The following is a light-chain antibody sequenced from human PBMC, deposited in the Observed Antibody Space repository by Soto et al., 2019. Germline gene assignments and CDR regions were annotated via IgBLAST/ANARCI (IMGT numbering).Light chain of an antibody. CDR2: KAS. CDR3: QQYNSYSPYT. CDR1: QSISSW. J-gene: IGKJ2*01. Sequence: DIQMTQSPSTLFASVGDKVTITCRASQSISSWLAWYQQKPGKAPNLLIYKASSLESGVPSRFSGSGSETEFTLTISSLQPDDFATYYCQQYNSYSPYTFGQGTKLEIK. V-gene: IGKV1-5*03.